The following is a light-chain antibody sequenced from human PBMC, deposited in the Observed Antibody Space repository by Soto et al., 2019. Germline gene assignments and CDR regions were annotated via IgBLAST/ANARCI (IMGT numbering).Light chain of an antibody. Sequence: QSVLTQPPSVSGAPGQRVTISCTGSSSNIGAGYDVHWYQQLPGTAPKLLIYGNSNRPSGVPDRFSGSKSGTSASLAITGLQAEDEADYYCQYYDGSLGGRVFGGGTKLTVL. CDR3: QYYDGSLGGRV. CDR2: GNS. V-gene: IGLV1-40*01. J-gene: IGLJ3*02. CDR1: SSNIGAGYD.